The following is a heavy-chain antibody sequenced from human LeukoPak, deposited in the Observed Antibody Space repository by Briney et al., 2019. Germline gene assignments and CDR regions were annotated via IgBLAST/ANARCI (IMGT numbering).Heavy chain of an antibody. CDR3: ARDLVSYYDSSGALDY. CDR2: ISAYNGKT. CDR1: GYTFTSNG. Sequence: ASVKVSCKSSGYTFTSNGISWVRQAPGQWPEWMGWISAYNGKTNYAQKLQGRVTMTTDTSTSTAYMELRSLRSDDTAVYYCARDLVSYYDSSGALDYWGQGTLVTVSS. J-gene: IGHJ4*02. V-gene: IGHV1-18*01. D-gene: IGHD3-22*01.